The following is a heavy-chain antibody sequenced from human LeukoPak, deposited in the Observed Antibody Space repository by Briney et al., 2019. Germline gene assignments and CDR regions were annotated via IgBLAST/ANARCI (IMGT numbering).Heavy chain of an antibody. CDR2: ISGRGDTI. Sequence: GGSLRLSCAASGFPFSTYAMSWVRQAPGMGLEWVSAISGRGDTIFYADSVKGRFTISRDNSKNTLYLQMNSLRAEDTAVYYCAKSEPARPTGYWGQGTLVTVSS. D-gene: IGHD1-1*01. CDR1: GFPFSTYA. V-gene: IGHV3-23*01. CDR3: AKSEPARPTGY. J-gene: IGHJ4*02.